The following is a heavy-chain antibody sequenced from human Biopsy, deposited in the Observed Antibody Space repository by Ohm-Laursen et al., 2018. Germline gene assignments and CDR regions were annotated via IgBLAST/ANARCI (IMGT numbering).Heavy chain of an antibody. Sequence: SETLSLTCVVYGGSFNGYFWSWIRQPPGKGLEWIGDITQSGSTNYSPSLRSRVTISVDRSKNQFSLELSSVTAADTAVYYCARVGAGAPSIDYFDYWGQGALVTGSS. CDR3: ARVGAGAPSIDYFDY. CDR1: GGSFNGYF. V-gene: IGHV4-34*01. CDR2: ITQSGST. J-gene: IGHJ4*02. D-gene: IGHD1-26*01.